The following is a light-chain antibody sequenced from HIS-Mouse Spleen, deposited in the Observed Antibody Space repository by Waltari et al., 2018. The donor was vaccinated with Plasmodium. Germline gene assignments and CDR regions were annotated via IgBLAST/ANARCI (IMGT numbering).Light chain of an antibody. CDR3: QAWDSSTVV. J-gene: IGLJ2*01. Sequence: SYELTQPPSVSVSPGQTASITCSGDKLGDKYACWYQQKPGQSPVLVIYQDSKRPSGIPERFSGANSRNTATLTISGTQAMEEADYYCQAWDSSTVVFGGGTKLTVL. CDR2: QDS. V-gene: IGLV3-1*01. CDR1: KLGDKY.